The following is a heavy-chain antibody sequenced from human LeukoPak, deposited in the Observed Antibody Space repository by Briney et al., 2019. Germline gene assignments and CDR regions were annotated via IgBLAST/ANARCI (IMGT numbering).Heavy chain of an antibody. CDR1: GAFVIDYY. J-gene: IGHJ4*02. Sequence: SETLSLTCTVSGAFVIDYYWNWIRQPPGKGLEWIGYIHYTGNTKSNPSLKSRVTKSVDTSKNQFSLKLSSVTAADTAVYYCARLRGDYVDYWGQGTLVTVSS. V-gene: IGHV4-59*08. CDR2: IHYTGNT. D-gene: IGHD2-15*01. CDR3: ARLRGDYVDY.